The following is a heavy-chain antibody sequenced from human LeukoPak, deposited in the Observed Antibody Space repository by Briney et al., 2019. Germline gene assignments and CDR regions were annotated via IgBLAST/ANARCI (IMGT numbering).Heavy chain of an antibody. Sequence: GGSLRLSCAASGFTFSSYGMHWVRQAPGKGLEWVAFIRYDGSNKYYADSVKGRFTISRDNSKNTLYLQMNSLRAEDTAVYYCANHMVRGVINNPVWGQGTLVTVSS. CDR3: ANHMVRGVINNPV. CDR2: IRYDGSNK. CDR1: GFTFSSYG. V-gene: IGHV3-30*02. J-gene: IGHJ4*02. D-gene: IGHD3-10*01.